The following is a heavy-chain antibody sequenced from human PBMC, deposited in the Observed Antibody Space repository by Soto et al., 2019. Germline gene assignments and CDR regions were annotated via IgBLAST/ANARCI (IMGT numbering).Heavy chain of an antibody. Sequence: QVQLVESGGGVVQPGRSLRLSCAASGFTFSSYVMYWVRQAPGKGLEWVAIISYDKNNKYYADSVKGRFTISRDNSKXPXXXQXXSLRGEDTAVYYCARAGCDGGSCYTLVGLRYGMDVWGQGTTVTVSS. CDR3: ARAGCDGGSCYTLVGLRYGMDV. CDR1: GFTFSSYV. V-gene: IGHV3-30-3*01. CDR2: ISYDKNNK. D-gene: IGHD2-15*01. J-gene: IGHJ6*02.